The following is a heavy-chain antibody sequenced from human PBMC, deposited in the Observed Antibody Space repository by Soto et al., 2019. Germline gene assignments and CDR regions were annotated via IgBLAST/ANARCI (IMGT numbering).Heavy chain of an antibody. J-gene: IGHJ4*02. D-gene: IGHD3-22*01. CDR3: ARYYYDSSGYYPL. CDR2: MWSDGSNK. Sequence: QVQLVESGGGVVQPGRSLRLSCAASGFTFSSYGMHWVRQAPGRGLEWVAVMWSDGSNKYYADSVKGRFTISRDNSKNTLYLQMNSLRAEDTAVYYCARYYYDSSGYYPLWGQGTLVTVSS. CDR1: GFTFSSYG. V-gene: IGHV3-33*01.